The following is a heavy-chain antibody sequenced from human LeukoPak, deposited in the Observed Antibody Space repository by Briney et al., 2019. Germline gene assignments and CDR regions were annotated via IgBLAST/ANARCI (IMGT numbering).Heavy chain of an antibody. CDR1: GFTFSSYG. CDR2: IRYDGSNK. Sequence: PGGSLRLSCAASGFTFSSYGMHWVRQALGKGLEWVAFIRYDGSNKYYADSVKGRFTISRDNSKNTLYLQMNSLRAEDTAAYYCAKADVRFYDYWGQGTLVTVSS. V-gene: IGHV3-30*02. CDR3: AKADVRFYDY. J-gene: IGHJ4*02. D-gene: IGHD2/OR15-2a*01.